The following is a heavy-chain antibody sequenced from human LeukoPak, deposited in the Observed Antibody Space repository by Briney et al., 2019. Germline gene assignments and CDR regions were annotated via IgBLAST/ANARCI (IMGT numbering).Heavy chain of an antibody. J-gene: IGHJ4*02. CDR1: GFTFSSYA. Sequence: SGGSLRLSFAASGFTFSSYAMSWVRHAPRKGLGWGSTISGSGGSTYYADSVKGRFTISRDNSKNTLYLQMNSLRAEDTAVYYCAKGGSAFRIVVVPAAINYWGQGTLVTVSS. CDR3: AKGGSAFRIVVVPAAINY. D-gene: IGHD2-2*01. V-gene: IGHV3-23*01. CDR2: ISGSGGST.